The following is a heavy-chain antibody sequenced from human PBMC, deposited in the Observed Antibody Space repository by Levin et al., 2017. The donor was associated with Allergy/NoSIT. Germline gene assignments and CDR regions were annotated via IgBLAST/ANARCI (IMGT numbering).Heavy chain of an antibody. D-gene: IGHD3-22*01. J-gene: IGHJ6*02. Sequence: GESLKISCAASGFTFSSYAMSWVRQAPGKGLEWVSAISGSGGSTYYADSVKGRFTISRDNSKNTLYLQMNSLRAEDTAVYYCAKPLYYDSSGSGAPDELYYYYYGMDVWGQGTTVTVSS. CDR1: GFTFSSYA. CDR2: ISGSGGST. V-gene: IGHV3-23*01. CDR3: AKPLYYDSSGSGAPDELYYYYYGMDV.